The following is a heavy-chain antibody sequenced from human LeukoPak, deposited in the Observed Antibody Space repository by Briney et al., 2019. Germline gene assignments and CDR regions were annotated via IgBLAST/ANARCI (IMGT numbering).Heavy chain of an antibody. CDR3: AGGMVVTATPFDY. CDR2: IIPIFGIA. Sequence: GASVKVSCKASGGTFSSYAISWVRQAPGQGLEWMGRIIPIFGIANYAQKFQGRVTITADKSTSTAYMELSSLRSEDTAVYYCAGGMVVTATPFDYWGQGILVTVSS. D-gene: IGHD2-21*02. J-gene: IGHJ4*02. V-gene: IGHV1-69*04. CDR1: GGTFSSYA.